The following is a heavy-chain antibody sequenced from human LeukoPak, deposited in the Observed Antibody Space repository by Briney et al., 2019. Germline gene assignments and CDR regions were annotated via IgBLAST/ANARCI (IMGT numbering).Heavy chain of an antibody. CDR2: INQDGSQK. J-gene: IGHJ6*02. CDR3: VRGMDV. CDR1: GFTFSSHW. Sequence: GGSLRLSCAGSGFTFSSHWIGWVRQAPGKGLEWVAHINQDGSQKYYVDSVKGRFTISRDNAKNSLYLQMNSLRAEDTAVYYCVRGMDVWGQGTTVTVSS. V-gene: IGHV3-7*01.